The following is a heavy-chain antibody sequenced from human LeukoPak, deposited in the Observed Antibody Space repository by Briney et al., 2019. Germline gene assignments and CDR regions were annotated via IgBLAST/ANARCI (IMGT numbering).Heavy chain of an antibody. D-gene: IGHD3-3*01. CDR3: ANNPWSGMPN. V-gene: IGHV1-69*05. J-gene: IGHJ4*02. CDR1: GGTFSSYA. CDR2: IIPIFGTA. Sequence: SVKVSCKASGGTFSSYAISWVRQAPGQWLEWMGGIIPIFGTANYAQKFQGRVTITTDESTSTAYMELSSLRSEDTAVYYCANNPWSGMPNWGQGTLVTVSS.